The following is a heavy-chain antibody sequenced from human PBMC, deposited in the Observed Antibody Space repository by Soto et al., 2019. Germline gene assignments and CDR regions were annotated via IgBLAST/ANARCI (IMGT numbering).Heavy chain of an antibody. Sequence: SETLSLTCTVSGGSISSGGYYWSWIRQHPGKGLEWIGYIYYSGSTYYNPSLKSRVTISVDTSKNQFSLKLSSVTAADTAVYYCARPSPHRGDYYYYMDVWGKGTTVTVSS. J-gene: IGHJ6*03. CDR3: ARPSPHRGDYYYYMDV. V-gene: IGHV4-31*03. CDR1: GGSISSGGYY. D-gene: IGHD2-2*01. CDR2: IYYSGST.